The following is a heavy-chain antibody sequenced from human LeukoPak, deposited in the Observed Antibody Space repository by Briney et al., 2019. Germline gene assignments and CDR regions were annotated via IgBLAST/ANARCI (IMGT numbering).Heavy chain of an antibody. Sequence: ASVKVSCKAFGYTFTSYGISWVRQAPGQGLEWMGWINPNSGGTNYAQKFEGWVTMTRDTSMGTVYMELSRLKSDDTAVYYCARDSGWEVVLYASEIWGQGTMVTVSS. CDR3: ARDSGWEVVLYASEI. CDR2: INPNSGGT. D-gene: IGHD1-26*01. V-gene: IGHV1-2*04. CDR1: GYTFTSYG. J-gene: IGHJ3*02.